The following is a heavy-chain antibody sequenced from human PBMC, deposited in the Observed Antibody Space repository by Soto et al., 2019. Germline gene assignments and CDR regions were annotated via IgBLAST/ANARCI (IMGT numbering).Heavy chain of an antibody. J-gene: IGHJ6*02. Sequence: EVQLVESGGGLVKPGGSLRLTCAASGFTFSSYSMNWVRQAPGKGLEWVSSISSSSSYIYYADSVKGRFTISRDNAKNSLYLQMNSLRAEDTAVYYCARDRGGAYDYVWGSYRLYHYYYGMDVWGQGTTVTVSS. CDR2: ISSSSSYI. V-gene: IGHV3-21*01. CDR1: GFTFSSYS. D-gene: IGHD3-16*02. CDR3: ARDRGGAYDYVWGSYRLYHYYYGMDV.